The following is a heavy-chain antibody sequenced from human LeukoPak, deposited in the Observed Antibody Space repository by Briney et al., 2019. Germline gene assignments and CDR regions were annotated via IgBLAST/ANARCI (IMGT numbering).Heavy chain of an antibody. V-gene: IGHV1-18*01. CDR2: ISAYNGNT. Sequence: GASVKVSCKASGYTFTSYGISWVRQAPGQGLEWMGWISAYNGNTNYAQKLQGRVTMTTDTSTSTAYMELRSLRSDDTAVYYCARDLSTSSNWELDYWGQGTLVTVSS. CDR1: GYTFTSYG. D-gene: IGHD1-1*01. CDR3: ARDLSTSSNWELDY. J-gene: IGHJ4*02.